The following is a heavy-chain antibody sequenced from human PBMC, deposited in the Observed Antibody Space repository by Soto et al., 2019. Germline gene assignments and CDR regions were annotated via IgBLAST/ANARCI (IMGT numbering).Heavy chain of an antibody. CDR3: ARVDCSGGICDSN. CDR1: GFTFRSYN. J-gene: IGHJ4*02. Sequence: QVQLVESGGGVVQPGTSLRLSCAASGFTFRSYNMHWVRQAPGKGLEWVAVISYDGSNKYYADSVKGRFTVSRDNSKNTLFLQMNSLRAEDTAVYYCARVDCSGGICDSNWGQGTLVTVSS. V-gene: IGHV3-30-3*01. D-gene: IGHD2-15*01. CDR2: ISYDGSNK.